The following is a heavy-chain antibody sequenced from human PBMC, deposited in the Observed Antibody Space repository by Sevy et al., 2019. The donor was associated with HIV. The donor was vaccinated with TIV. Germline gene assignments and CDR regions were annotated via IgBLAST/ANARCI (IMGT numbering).Heavy chain of an antibody. CDR1: GFTFSRYW. CDR2: INPDGSDK. J-gene: IGHJ6*02. D-gene: IGHD4-17*01. Sequence: GGSLRLSCAASGFTFSRYWMSWVRQAPAKGLQWVANINPDGSDKYYVGSLKGRFTISRDNFKNTLYLQMNSLTTEDTAVYYCARPRANYVDNYFFYAMDVWGQGTTVTVSS. CDR3: ARPRANYVDNYFFYAMDV. V-gene: IGHV3-7*01.